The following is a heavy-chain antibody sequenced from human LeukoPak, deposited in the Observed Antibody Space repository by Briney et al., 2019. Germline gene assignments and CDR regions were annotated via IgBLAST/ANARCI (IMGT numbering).Heavy chain of an antibody. J-gene: IGHJ5*02. CDR2: ISSSSSYI. CDR1: GFXFSSYS. CDR3: ARGPVYSSGWYRNWFDP. V-gene: IGHV3-21*01. D-gene: IGHD6-19*01. Sequence: PGGSLRLSCAASGFXFSSYSINWVRQAPGKGLEWVSSISSSSSYIYYADSVKGRFTISRDNAKNSLYLQMNSLRAEDTAMYYCARGPVYSSGWYRNWFDPWGQGTLVTVSS.